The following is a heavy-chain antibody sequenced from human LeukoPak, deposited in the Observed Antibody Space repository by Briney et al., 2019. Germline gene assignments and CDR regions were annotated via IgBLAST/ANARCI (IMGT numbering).Heavy chain of an antibody. CDR2: ISTSSSDI. CDR3: ARGGVGVTLISWSDY. D-gene: IGHD1-26*01. V-gene: IGHV3-21*05. J-gene: IGHJ4*02. Sequence: GGSLRLSCAASGFTFSSYEMNWVRQAPGKGVEGVSYISTSSSDIYYADSVKGRFTISRDNARNSLYLQMNRLRAEDTAVYYCARGGVGVTLISWSDYWGQGTLVTVSS. CDR1: GFTFSSYE.